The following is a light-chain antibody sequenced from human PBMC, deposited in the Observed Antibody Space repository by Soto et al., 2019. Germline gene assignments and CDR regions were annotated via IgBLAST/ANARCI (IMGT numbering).Light chain of an antibody. J-gene: IGKJ4*01. CDR1: QSVRTN. CDR2: GAS. V-gene: IGKV3-15*01. CDR3: QQYNDWPPLT. Sequence: MTQSPSTLSVSPVDVATISCRPSQSVRTNLAWYQLTPGQAPRLLIYGASTRATGVPARFSGTGSGTDFTLTISSLQSDDFGVYYCQQYNDWPPLTFGGGTKVDIK.